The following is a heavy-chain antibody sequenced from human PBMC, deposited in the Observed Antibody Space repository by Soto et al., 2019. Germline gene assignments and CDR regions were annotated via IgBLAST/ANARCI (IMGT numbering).Heavy chain of an antibody. CDR2: INPNSGGT. CDR3: ARGHQSTIFGVVNYGMDV. CDR1: GYTFTGYY. V-gene: IGHV1-2*04. D-gene: IGHD3-3*01. Sequence: GASVKVSCKASGYTFTGYYMHWVRQAPGQGLEWMGWINPNSGGTNYAQKFQGWVTMARDTSISTAYMELSRLRSDDTAVYYCARGHQSTIFGVVNYGMDVWGQGTTVTVSS. J-gene: IGHJ6*02.